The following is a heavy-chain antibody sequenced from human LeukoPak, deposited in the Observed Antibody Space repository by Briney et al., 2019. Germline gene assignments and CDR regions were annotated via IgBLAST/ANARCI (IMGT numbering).Heavy chain of an antibody. CDR1: GVTVSSSY. V-gene: IGHV3-66*02. Sequence: PGGSLRFSCAVSGVTVSSSYMSWVRQAPGKGLEWVSVIYSGGSTYYADSVKGRFTIARDNSKNTLYLQMNSLRAEDTAVYYCARESNYDYWGQGTLVTVSS. J-gene: IGHJ4*02. CDR3: ARESNYDY. CDR2: IYSGGST.